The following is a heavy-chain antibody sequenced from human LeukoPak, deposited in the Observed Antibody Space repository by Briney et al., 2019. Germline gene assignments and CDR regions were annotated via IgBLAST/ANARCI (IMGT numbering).Heavy chain of an antibody. V-gene: IGHV1-24*01. CDR1: GYTLTELS. CDR2: FDPEDGET. CDR3: ATRGLSIAAAGTFDY. J-gene: IGHJ4*02. D-gene: IGHD6-13*01. Sequence: ASVKVSCKVSGYTLTELSMHWVRQAPGKGLEWMGGFDPEDGETIYAQKFQGRVTMTEDTSTDTAYMELSSLRSEDTAVYYCATRGLSIAAAGTFDYWGQGTLVTVSS.